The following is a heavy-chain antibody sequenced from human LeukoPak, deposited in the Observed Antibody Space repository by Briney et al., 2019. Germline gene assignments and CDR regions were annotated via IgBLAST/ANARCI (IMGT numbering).Heavy chain of an antibody. CDR1: GFTFSSYE. D-gene: IGHD6-19*01. J-gene: IGHJ5*02. CDR2: ISSSGSTI. CDR3: AGISYSSGVNWFDP. V-gene: IGHV3-48*03. Sequence: GGSLRLSCAASGFTFSSYEMNWVRQAPGKGLEWVSYISSSGSTIYYADSVKGRFTISRDNAKNSLYLQMNSLRAEDTAVYYCAGISYSSGVNWFDPWGQGTLVTVSS.